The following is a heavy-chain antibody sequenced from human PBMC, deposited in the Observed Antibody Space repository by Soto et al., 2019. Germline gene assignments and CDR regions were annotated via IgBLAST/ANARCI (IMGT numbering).Heavy chain of an antibody. CDR3: ASRHSGYDCVDY. Sequence: ASVKLSCKASGGSFSSFAFSWVRQAPGQGLEWMGWISAYNGNTNYAQKLQGRVTMTTDTSTSTAYMELRSLRSDDTAVYYCASRHSGYDCVDYRG. D-gene: IGHD5-12*01. V-gene: IGHV1-18*01. J-gene: IGHJ4*01. CDR1: GGSFSSFA. CDR2: ISAYNGNT.